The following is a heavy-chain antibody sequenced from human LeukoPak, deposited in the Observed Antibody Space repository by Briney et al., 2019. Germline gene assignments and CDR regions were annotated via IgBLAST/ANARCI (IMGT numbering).Heavy chain of an antibody. J-gene: IGHJ4*02. V-gene: IGHV4-31*03. CDR1: GGSISSGDYY. D-gene: IGHD3-22*01. Sequence: SETLSLTCTVSGGSISSGDYYWSWIRQHPEGGLEWIAFIYYSGSTYYNPSLKSRVTISLDTSKNQFSLKLSSVTAADTAVYYCARDLYDSSGYFDYWGQGTLVTVSS. CDR2: IYYSGST. CDR3: ARDLYDSSGYFDY.